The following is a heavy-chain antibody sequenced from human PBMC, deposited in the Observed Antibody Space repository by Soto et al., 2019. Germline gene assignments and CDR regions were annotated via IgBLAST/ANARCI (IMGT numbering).Heavy chain of an antibody. J-gene: IGHJ6*02. Sequence: QVQLVQSGAEVKNSGASVKVSCKASGYTFTSDGFSWVRQAPGQGLEWMGWISASNGNTNYAQKLQGRVTMTTDTSRGKPNRELRGLRPTDPPTYSCARDPSRYFRDGVCFRGSHNSPMAAWGQGTTVPVS. CDR2: ISASNGNT. D-gene: IGHD2-8*01. CDR3: ARDPSRYFRDGVCFRGSHNSPMAA. V-gene: IGHV1-18*01. CDR1: GYTFTSDG.